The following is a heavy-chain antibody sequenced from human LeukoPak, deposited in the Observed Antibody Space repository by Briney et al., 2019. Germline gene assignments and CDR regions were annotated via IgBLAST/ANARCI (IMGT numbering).Heavy chain of an antibody. V-gene: IGHV3-30-3*01. CDR2: TSHDENNK. D-gene: IGHD3-10*01. Sequence: GGSLRLSCAASGFTFSSNPMHWVRQAPGKGLEWVAVTSHDENNKYYADSVKGRFTISRDNSKNTLYLQMNSLRAEDTAVYYCAKDVFGGIDYWXQGTLVTVSS. CDR3: AKDVFGGIDY. CDR1: GFTFSSNP. J-gene: IGHJ4*02.